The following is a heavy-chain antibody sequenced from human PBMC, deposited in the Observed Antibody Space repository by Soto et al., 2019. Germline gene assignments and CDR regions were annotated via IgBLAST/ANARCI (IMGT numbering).Heavy chain of an antibody. V-gene: IGHV3-23*01. J-gene: IGHJ4*02. CDR3: AKDLSNYEEGPFDY. CDR1: GFTFSSYA. D-gene: IGHD4-4*01. CDR2: ISGSGGST. Sequence: TGGSLRLSCAASGFTFSSYAMSWVRQAPGKGLEWVSAISGSGGSTYYADSVKGRFTISRDNSKNTLYLQMNSLRAEDTAVYYCAKDLSNYEEGPFDYWGQGTLVTVSS.